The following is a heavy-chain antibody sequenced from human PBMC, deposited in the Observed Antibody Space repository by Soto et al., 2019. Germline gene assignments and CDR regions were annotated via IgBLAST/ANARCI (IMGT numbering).Heavy chain of an antibody. CDR2: ISSISTYA. J-gene: IGHJ6*02. Sequence: GGSLRRSCAASGFTFSDYYMSWVRQAPGKGLEWVSYISSISTYANYADSVKGRFTISRDNAKNSLDLQMNSLRDDDTALYYCARLADCSNNICSYGMDVWGQGTTVTVSS. V-gene: IGHV3-11*06. CDR1: GFTFSDYY. D-gene: IGHD4-4*01. CDR3: ARLADCSNNICSYGMDV.